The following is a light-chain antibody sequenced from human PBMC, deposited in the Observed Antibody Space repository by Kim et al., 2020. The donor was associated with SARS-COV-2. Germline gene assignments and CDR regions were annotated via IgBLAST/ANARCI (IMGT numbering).Light chain of an antibody. J-gene: IGLJ6*01. CDR1: DSNIGKYP. V-gene: IGLV1-44*01. Sequence: QSVLTQPPSASATPGQTVTISCSGSDSNIGKYPVDWYQQLPGTAPKLLLYINNHRPSGIPDRFFGPKSGTSASLAISGLHSEDEAYYYCAAWDATVNALVFGGGAKVTVL. CDR3: AAWDATVNALV. CDR2: INN.